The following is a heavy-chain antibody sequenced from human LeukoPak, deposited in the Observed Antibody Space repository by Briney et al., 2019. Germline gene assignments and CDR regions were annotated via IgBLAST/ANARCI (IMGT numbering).Heavy chain of an antibody. CDR1: GGSFSGYY. Sequence: SETLSLTCAVYGGSFSGYYWSWIRQPPGKGLEWIGEINHSGSTNYNPSLKSRVTISVDTSKNQFSLKLSSVTAADTAVYYCARGLASSGYYDLWGQGTLVTVSS. CDR2: INHSGST. V-gene: IGHV4-34*01. D-gene: IGHD3-22*01. J-gene: IGHJ5*02. CDR3: ARGLASSGYYDL.